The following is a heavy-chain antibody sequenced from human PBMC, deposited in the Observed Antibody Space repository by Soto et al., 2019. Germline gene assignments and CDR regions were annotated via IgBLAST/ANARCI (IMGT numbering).Heavy chain of an antibody. V-gene: IGHV4-39*01. Sequence: PSETLSLTCTVSGGSISSSSYYWGWIRHPPGKGLEWIGSIYYSGSTYYNPSLKSRVTISVDTSKNQFSLKLSSVTAADTAVYYCARQGDNWFHPWCQATLLTVSS. CDR1: GGSISSSSYY. CDR3: ARQGDNWFHP. CDR2: IYYSGST. J-gene: IGHJ5*02.